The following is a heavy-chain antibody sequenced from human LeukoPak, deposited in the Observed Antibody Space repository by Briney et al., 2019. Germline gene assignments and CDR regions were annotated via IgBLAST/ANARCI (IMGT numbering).Heavy chain of an antibody. J-gene: IGHJ1*01. CDR2: INPNSGGT. Sequence: ASVKVSCKASGYTFTGYYMHWVRQAPGQGLEWMGWINPNSGGTNYAQKFQGRVTMTRDTSISAAYMELSRLRSDDTAVYYCARSMAPSGSLYYQHWGQGTLVTVSS. CDR3: ARSMAPSGSLYYQH. V-gene: IGHV1-2*02. D-gene: IGHD6-13*01. CDR1: GYTFTGYY.